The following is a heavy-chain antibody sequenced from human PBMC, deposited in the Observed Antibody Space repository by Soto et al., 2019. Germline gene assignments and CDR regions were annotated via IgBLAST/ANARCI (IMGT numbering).Heavy chain of an antibody. V-gene: IGHV3-9*03. CDR3: AKDSRGCRSSWTDY. J-gene: IGHJ4*02. CDR1: GFTFDDYA. D-gene: IGHD6-13*01. CDR2: ISWNSGSI. Sequence: EVQLVESGGGLVQPGRSLRLSCAGSGFTFDDYAMHWVREAPGKGLEWVSGISWNSGSIGYADSVKGRFTISRDNAKNSLYLQMNSLIAEDMAWYYCAKDSRGCRSSWTDYWGQGTLVTVSS.